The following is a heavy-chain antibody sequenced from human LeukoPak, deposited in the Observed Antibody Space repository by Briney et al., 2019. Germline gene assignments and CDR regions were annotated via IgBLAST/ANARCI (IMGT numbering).Heavy chain of an antibody. CDR1: GGSISSSSYY. Sequence: SETLSLTCTVSGGSISSSSYYWGWIRQPPGKGLEWIGSIYYSGNTYYNPSLRSRVTISVDTSKNQFSLKLSSVTAADTAVYYCARRLYCSSTSCYGWFDPWAQGTLVTVSS. CDR2: IYYSGNT. V-gene: IGHV4-39*01. D-gene: IGHD2-2*01. J-gene: IGHJ5*02. CDR3: ARRLYCSSTSCYGWFDP.